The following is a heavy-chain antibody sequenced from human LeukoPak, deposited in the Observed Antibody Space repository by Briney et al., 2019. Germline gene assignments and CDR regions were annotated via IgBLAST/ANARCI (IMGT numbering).Heavy chain of an antibody. CDR2: IYSGGTT. D-gene: IGHD2-21*01. V-gene: IGHV3-66*01. J-gene: IGHJ4*02. CDR3: AKGGDGDYFDY. Sequence: PGGSLRLSCAASGFTVSSNYMRWVPQAPGKGLEWVSVIYSGGTTYYADSVKGRFTVSRDNSKNTLYLQKNSLRAEDTAVYYCAKGGDGDYFDYWGQGTLVTVSS. CDR1: GFTVSSNY.